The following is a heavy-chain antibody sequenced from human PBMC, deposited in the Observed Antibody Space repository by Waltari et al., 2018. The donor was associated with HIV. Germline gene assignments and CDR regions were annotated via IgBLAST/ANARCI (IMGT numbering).Heavy chain of an antibody. Sequence: QVQLVQSGSELKKPGASVKVSCKASGYTFTNNAVNWVRQAPGQGLEWMGWINTKTGNPTYAKGFTGRVVFSLDTSVSTAYLQISSLKAEDTAFYYCARYTTGWYDSWGQGTLVTVSS. CDR2: INTKTGNP. V-gene: IGHV7-4-1*02. CDR1: GYTFTNNA. J-gene: IGHJ5*01. CDR3: ARYTTGWYDS. D-gene: IGHD6-19*01.